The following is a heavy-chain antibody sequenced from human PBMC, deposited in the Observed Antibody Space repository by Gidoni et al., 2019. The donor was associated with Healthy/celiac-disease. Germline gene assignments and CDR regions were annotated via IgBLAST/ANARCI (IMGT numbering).Heavy chain of an antibody. CDR3: TTRGGAYSGSSLGFDL. Sequence: EVQLVESGGGLVKPWGSLRLSCAASGFTFSNAGVNWVRQAPGKGLEWVGRSKSKTDGGTTDYAAPVKGRFTISRDDSKNTLYLQMNSLKTEDTAVYYCTTRGGAYSGSSLGFDLWGRGTLVTVSS. CDR2: SKSKTDGGTT. CDR1: GFTFSNAG. D-gene: IGHD1-26*01. V-gene: IGHV3-15*07. J-gene: IGHJ2*01.